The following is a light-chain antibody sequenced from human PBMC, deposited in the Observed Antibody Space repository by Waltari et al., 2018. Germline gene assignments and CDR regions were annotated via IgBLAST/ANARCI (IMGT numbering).Light chain of an antibody. CDR2: WAS. J-gene: IGKJ1*01. V-gene: IGKV4-1*01. CDR1: QSILSSSHNRNF. Sequence: DMVMTQSPNSRAVSLGERATISCKSSQSILSSSHNRNFLSWYQQKPGQPPKLLIYWASTRESGVPDRFSGGGSGTDFTHTISSMQAEDVAVYYCQKYYSDKTFGQGTKVEIK. CDR3: QKYYSDKT.